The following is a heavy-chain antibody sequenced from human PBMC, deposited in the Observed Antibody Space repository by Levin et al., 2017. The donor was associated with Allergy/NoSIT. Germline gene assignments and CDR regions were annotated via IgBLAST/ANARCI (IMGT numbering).Heavy chain of an antibody. V-gene: IGHV3-21*01. CDR1: GFTFSSYS. D-gene: IGHD3-22*01. J-gene: IGHJ4*02. Sequence: GESLKISCAASGFTFSSYSMNWVRQAPGKGLEWVSSISSSSSHIYYADSVKGRFTISRDNAKNSLYLQMNSLRAEDTAVYDCARVRDSSGYRYYFDYWGQGTLVTVSS. CDR2: ISSSSSHI. CDR3: ARVRDSSGYRYYFDY.